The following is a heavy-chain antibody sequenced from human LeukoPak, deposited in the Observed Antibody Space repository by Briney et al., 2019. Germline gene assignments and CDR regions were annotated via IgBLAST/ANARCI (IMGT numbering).Heavy chain of an antibody. J-gene: IGHJ4*02. CDR3: ARGEVDTAMVTPFDY. CDR2: IIPIFGTA. D-gene: IGHD5-18*01. V-gene: IGHV1-69*01. CDR1: GGTFSSYA. Sequence: SVKVSCKASGGTFSSYAISWVRQAPGQGLEWMGGIIPIFGTANYAQKFQGRVTITADESTSTAYMELSSLRSEDTAVYYCARGEVDTAMVTPFDYWGQGTLVTVSS.